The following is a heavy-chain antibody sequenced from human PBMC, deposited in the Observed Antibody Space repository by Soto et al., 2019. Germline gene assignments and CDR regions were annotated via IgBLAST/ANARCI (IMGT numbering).Heavy chain of an antibody. Sequence: SETLSLTCTVSGCSISSGDYYWSWIRQPPGKGLEWIGYIYYSGSTYYNPSLKSRVTISVDTSKNQFSLKLSSVTAADTAVYYCARARGARYFDYCGQGTLVTVSS. CDR1: GCSISSGDYY. J-gene: IGHJ4*02. CDR2: IYYSGST. CDR3: ARARGARYFDY. V-gene: IGHV4-30-4*01. D-gene: IGHD2-15*01.